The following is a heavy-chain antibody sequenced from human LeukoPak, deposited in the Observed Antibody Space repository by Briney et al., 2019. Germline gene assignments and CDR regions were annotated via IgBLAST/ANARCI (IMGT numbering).Heavy chain of an antibody. D-gene: IGHD2-2*01. CDR2: IKQDRSEK. J-gene: IGHJ3*02. CDR1: GFTFSSYS. V-gene: IGHV3-7*01. Sequence: GGSLRLSCAASGFTFSSYSMNWVRQAPGKGLKWVANIKQDRSEKYYVDSVKGRFTISRDNAKNSLYLQMNSLRAEDTAVYYCARDHAYAFDIWGQGTLVTVSS. CDR3: ARDHAYAFDI.